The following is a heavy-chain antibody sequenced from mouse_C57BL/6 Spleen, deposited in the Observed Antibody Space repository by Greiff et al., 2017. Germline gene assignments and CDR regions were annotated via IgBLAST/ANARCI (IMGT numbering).Heavy chain of an antibody. CDR3: ARNYYYGPYYFDY. CDR2: ISSGSSTI. V-gene: IGHV5-17*01. Sequence: EVQLVESGGGLVKPGGSLKLSCAASGFTFSDYGMHWVRQAPEKGLEWVAYISSGSSTIYYADTVKGRFTISRDNAKNTLFLQMTSLRSEDTAMYYCARNYYYGPYYFDYWGQGTTLTVSS. J-gene: IGHJ2*01. D-gene: IGHD1-1*01. CDR1: GFTFSDYG.